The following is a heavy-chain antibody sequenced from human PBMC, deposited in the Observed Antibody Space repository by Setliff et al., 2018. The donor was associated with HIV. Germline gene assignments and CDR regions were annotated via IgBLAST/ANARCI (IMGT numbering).Heavy chain of an antibody. CDR2: IYYIGGA. V-gene: IGHV4-31*03. CDR3: ARESMLRGLIHAFDI. D-gene: IGHD3-10*01. Sequence: PSETLSLTCTVSGGSINSGGYYWTWVRQHPGKGLQWIGYIYYIGGAYYNPSLKSRVTISLDTSKNHFSLNLSSVTAADTAVYYCARESMLRGLIHAFDIWGQGTMVTVSS. J-gene: IGHJ3*02. CDR1: GGSINSGGYY.